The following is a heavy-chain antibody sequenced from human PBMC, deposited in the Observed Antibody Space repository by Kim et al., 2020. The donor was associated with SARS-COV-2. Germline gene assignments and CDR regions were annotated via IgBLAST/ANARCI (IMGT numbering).Heavy chain of an antibody. CDR1: GGSISSGDYY. V-gene: IGHV4-30-4*01. J-gene: IGHJ4*02. CDR2: IYYSGST. D-gene: IGHD3-10*01. CDR3: ARDSPERTMVLGDY. Sequence: SETLSLTCTVSGGSISSGDYYWSWIRQPPGKGLEWIGYIYYSGSTYYNPSLKSRVTISVDTSKNQFSLKLSSVTAADTAVYYCARDSPERTMVLGDYWGQGTLVTVSS.